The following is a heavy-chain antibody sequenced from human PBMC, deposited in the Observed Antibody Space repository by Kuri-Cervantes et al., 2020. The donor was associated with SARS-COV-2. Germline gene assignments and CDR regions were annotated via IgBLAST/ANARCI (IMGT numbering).Heavy chain of an antibody. CDR2: ISGSGGST. CDR3: ARAAVTTGYFDY. V-gene: IGHV3-23*01. D-gene: IGHD4-17*01. CDR1: GFTFSSYA. Sequence: GESLKISCAASGFTFSSYAMSWVRQAPGKGLEWVSAISGSGGSTYYADSVKGRFTISRDNSKNTLYLQMNSLRAEDTAVYYCARAAVTTGYFDYWGQGTLVTVSS. J-gene: IGHJ4*02.